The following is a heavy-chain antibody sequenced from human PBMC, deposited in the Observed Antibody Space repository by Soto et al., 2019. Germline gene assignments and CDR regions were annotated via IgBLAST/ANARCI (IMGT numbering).Heavy chain of an antibody. D-gene: IGHD3-3*01. CDR2: ISGSADGT. CDR3: AKDTVGGYSFWSGYYSDGLDV. Sequence: EVKLLESGGGWPRPGGSLSFSGEGPGSTFDGYASGWARQPPGERLRWIEAISGSADGTDYAHSGRGRFTISRDNPKKTVHLQMDSLRVEDTAVYFCAKDTVGGYSFWSGYYSDGLDVWGQGTLVSVS. V-gene: IGHV3-23*01. CDR1: GSTFDGYA. J-gene: IGHJ3*01.